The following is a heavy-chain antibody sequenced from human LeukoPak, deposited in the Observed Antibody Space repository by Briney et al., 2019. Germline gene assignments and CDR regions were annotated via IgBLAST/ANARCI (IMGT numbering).Heavy chain of an antibody. D-gene: IGHD5-18*01. CDR3: ASGVDTAMVANDAFDI. J-gene: IGHJ3*02. CDR2: ISAYNGNT. Sequence: GASVKVSCKAPGYTFTSYGISWVRQAPGQGLEWMGWISAYNGNTNYAQKLQGRVTMTTDTSTSTAYMELRSLRSDDTAVYYCASGVDTAMVANDAFDIWGQGTMVTVSS. V-gene: IGHV1-18*01. CDR1: GYTFTSYG.